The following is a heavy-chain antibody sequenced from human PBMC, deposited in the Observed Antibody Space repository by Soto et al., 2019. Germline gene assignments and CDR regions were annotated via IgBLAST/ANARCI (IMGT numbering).Heavy chain of an antibody. CDR3: ARPGRLGSGRYYYYGMDV. CDR2: IYPGDSDT. V-gene: IGHV5-51*01. Sequence: GESLKISCKGSGYSFTSYWIGWVRQMPGKGLEWMGIIYPGDSDTRYSPSFQGQVTISADKSTSTAYLQWSSLKASDTAMYYCARPGRLGSGRYYYYGMDVWGQGTTVTV. J-gene: IGHJ6*02. CDR1: GYSFTSYW. D-gene: IGHD3-10*01.